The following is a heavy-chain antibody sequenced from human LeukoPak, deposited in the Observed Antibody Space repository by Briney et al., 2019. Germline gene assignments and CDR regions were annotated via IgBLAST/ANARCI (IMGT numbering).Heavy chain of an antibody. Sequence: ASVKVSCKASGYTFTSYIMHWVRQAPGQGLEWMGIINPSGGSTTYARKFQGRVTMTWDTSTSTVYMELSSLRSEDTAVYYCAREDSSSYNAFDNWGQGTLVTVSS. CDR2: INPSGGST. V-gene: IGHV1-46*01. CDR1: GYTFTSYI. D-gene: IGHD3-10*01. J-gene: IGHJ4*02. CDR3: AREDSSSYNAFDN.